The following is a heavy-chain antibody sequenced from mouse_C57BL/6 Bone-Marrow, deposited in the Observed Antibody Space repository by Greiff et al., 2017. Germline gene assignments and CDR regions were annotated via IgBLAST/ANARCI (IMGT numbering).Heavy chain of an antibody. J-gene: IGHJ1*03. V-gene: IGHV5-9-1*02. CDR3: TRETTGGYFDV. CDR2: ISSGGDYI. CDR1: GFTFSSYA. D-gene: IGHD2-12*01. Sequence: EVNLMESGEGLVKPGGSLKLSCAASGFTFSSYAMSWVRQTPEKRLEWVAYISSGGDYIYYADTVKGRFTISRDNARNTLYLQMSSLKSEDTAMYYCTRETTGGYFDVWGTGTTVTVSS.